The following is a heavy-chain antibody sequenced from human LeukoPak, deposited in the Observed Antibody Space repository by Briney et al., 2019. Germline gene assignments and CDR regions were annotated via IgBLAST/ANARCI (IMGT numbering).Heavy chain of an antibody. CDR1: GFTFSSYA. V-gene: IGHV3-23*01. D-gene: IGHD1-26*01. CDR3: AKDHTSGSPGD. Sequence: GGSLRLSCAASGFTFSSYAMSWVRQAPGKGLEWVSAISGSGGSTYYADSVKGRFTISRDNSKYTLYLKMNSLRAEDTAVYYCAKDHTSGSPGDWGQGTLVTVSS. J-gene: IGHJ4*02. CDR2: ISGSGGST.